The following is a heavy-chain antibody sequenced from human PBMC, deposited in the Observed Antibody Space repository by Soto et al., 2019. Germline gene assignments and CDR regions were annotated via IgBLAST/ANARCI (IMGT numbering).Heavy chain of an antibody. CDR1: GYTFTSYD. J-gene: IGHJ6*03. D-gene: IGHD2-2*01. Sequence: ASVKVSCKASGYTFTSYDINWVRQATGQGLEWMGWMNPNSGNTGYAQKFQGRVTMTRNTSISTAYMELSSLRSEDTAVYYCARGERDCSSTSCYFHYYYYYIDVWGKGTTVTVSS. CDR3: ARGERDCSSTSCYFHYYYYYIDV. CDR2: MNPNSGNT. V-gene: IGHV1-8*01.